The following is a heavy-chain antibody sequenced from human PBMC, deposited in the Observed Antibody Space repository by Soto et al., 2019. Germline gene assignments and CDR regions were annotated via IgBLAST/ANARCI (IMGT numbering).Heavy chain of an antibody. CDR3: AKVMGIAVAGTCDY. V-gene: IGHV3-30*04. CDR2: ISYDGSNK. J-gene: IGHJ4*02. Sequence: QVQLVESGGGVVQPGRSLRLSCAASGFTFSSYAMHWVRQAPGKGLEWVAVISYDGSNKYYADSVKGRFTISRDNSKNTLYLQMNSLRAEDTAVYYCAKVMGIAVAGTCDYWGQGTLVTVSS. D-gene: IGHD6-19*01. CDR1: GFTFSSYA.